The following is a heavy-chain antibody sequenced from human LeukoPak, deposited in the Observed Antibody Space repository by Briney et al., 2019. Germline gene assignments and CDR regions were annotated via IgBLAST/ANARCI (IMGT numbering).Heavy chain of an antibody. V-gene: IGHV3-30*02. CDR3: ASPGQRHFTHAFDI. J-gene: IGHJ3*02. CDR1: GFTFSSYD. Sequence: PGGSLRLSCAASGFTFSSYDMHWVRQAPGKGLEWVAFIRYDGSNKYYADSVKGRFTISRDNSKNTLYLQMNSLRAEDTAVYYCASPGQRHFTHAFDIWGQGTMVTVSS. D-gene: IGHD3-3*02. CDR2: IRYDGSNK.